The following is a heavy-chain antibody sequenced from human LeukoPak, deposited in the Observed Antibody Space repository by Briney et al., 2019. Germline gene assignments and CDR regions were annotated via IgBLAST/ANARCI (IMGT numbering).Heavy chain of an antibody. V-gene: IGHV3-13*01. D-gene: IGHD6-19*01. J-gene: IGHJ1*01. CDR3: ARGARYSSGWYYGGPNFQH. CDR2: IGTAGDT. Sequence: GRSLRLSCAASGFTFSSYDMHWVRQATGKGLEWVSAIGTAGDTYYPGSVKGRFTISRENAKNSLYLQMNSLRAGDTAVYYCARGARYSSGWYYGGPNFQHWGQGTLVTVSS. CDR1: GFTFSSYD.